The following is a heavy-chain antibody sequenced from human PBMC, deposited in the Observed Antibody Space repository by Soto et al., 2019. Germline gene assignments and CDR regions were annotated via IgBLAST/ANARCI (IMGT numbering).Heavy chain of an antibody. J-gene: IGHJ4*02. CDR1: GYKFVGYW. CDR2: IDPSDSYT. D-gene: IGHD1-7*01. CDR3: VRHGNGTPFYFDF. Sequence: EVQLVQSGAEVKNPGESLTISCKTSGYKFVGYWISWVRQMPGKGLEWVGRIDPSDSYTTYSPSFEGRVSISVDMSISTAYLQWRSLQASDTAKYYCVRHGNGTPFYFDFWGRGTLVPVSS. V-gene: IGHV5-10-1*03.